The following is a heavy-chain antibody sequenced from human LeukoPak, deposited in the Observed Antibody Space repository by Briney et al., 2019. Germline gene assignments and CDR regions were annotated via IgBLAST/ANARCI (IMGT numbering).Heavy chain of an antibody. CDR2: IYPDDSDT. D-gene: IGHD6-19*01. CDR3: ARSDVAVLNYFDY. J-gene: IGHJ4*02. Sequence: GESLKISCKASGYNFTNYWIGWVRQMSGKGLEWMGFIYPDDSDTTYSPSFRGQVTISADRSSSTAYLLWSSLEASDTAIYYCARSDVAVLNYFDYWGQGTLVTVSS. V-gene: IGHV5-51*01. CDR1: GYNFTNYW.